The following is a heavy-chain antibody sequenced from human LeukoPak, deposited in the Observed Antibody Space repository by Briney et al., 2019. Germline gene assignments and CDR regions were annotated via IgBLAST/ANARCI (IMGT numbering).Heavy chain of an antibody. V-gene: IGHV3-21*01. J-gene: IGHJ5*02. Sequence: GGSLRLSCAASGFTFSSYSMNWVRQAPGKGLEWVSSISSSSSYIYYADSVKGRFTISRDNAKNSLYLQMNSLRAEDTAVYYCARAIDVRSDPILLLWFGETSFDPWGQGTLVTVSS. CDR2: ISSSSSYI. D-gene: IGHD3-10*01. CDR1: GFTFSSYS. CDR3: ARAIDVRSDPILLLWFGETSFDP.